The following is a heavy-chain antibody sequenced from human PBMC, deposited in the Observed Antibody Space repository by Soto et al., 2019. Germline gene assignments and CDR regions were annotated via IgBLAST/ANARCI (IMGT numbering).Heavy chain of an antibody. V-gene: IGHV2-5*02. CDR3: AHIMITYGGVIGLDAFDN. CDR2: IYWDDDR. J-gene: IGHJ3*02. D-gene: IGHD3-16*02. Sequence: SGLKRESHTQTLTLTCTFSGFSLNTRGVGVGWIRQPPGKALEWLAVIYWDDDRRYSPSLNSRLTITKDTSRNQVVLTMTNMDPVDTATYYCAHIMITYGGVIGLDAFDNWGQGTMVTVSS. CDR1: GFSLNTRGVG.